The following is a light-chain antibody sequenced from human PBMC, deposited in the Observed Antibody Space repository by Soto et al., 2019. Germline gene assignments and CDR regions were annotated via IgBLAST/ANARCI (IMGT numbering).Light chain of an antibody. CDR3: QKYNSVPIT. V-gene: IGKV1-27*01. CDR1: QGISTY. Sequence: DIQMTQSPSSLSASVGDRVTITCRASQGISTYLAWYQQKPWKVPKLLIYAASTLQSGVPSRFSSSGSGTDFTLTISSLQPEDVATYYCQKYNSVPITFSGGTKVEIK. J-gene: IGKJ4*01. CDR2: AAS.